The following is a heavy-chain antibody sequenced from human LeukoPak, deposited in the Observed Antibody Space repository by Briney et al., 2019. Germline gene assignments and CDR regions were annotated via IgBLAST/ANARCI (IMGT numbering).Heavy chain of an antibody. V-gene: IGHV3-23*01. CDR1: GFIFNNYG. D-gene: IGHD3-16*01. J-gene: IGHJ3*02. CDR3: ARDDALGDNALDI. CDR2: ISNDGGGT. Sequence: GGSLRLSCAASGFIFNNYGLVWVRQAPGKGLEWVSAISNDGGGTTYADFVKGRFSVSRDNSKNTLFLQMNSLRAEDTAVYYCARDDALGDNALDIWGQGTMVTVSS.